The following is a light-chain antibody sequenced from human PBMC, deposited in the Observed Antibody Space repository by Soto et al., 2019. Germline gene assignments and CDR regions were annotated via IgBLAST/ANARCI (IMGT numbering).Light chain of an antibody. Sequence: QSVLTQPPSASGSPGQRVTISCSGSSSNIGSNPVNWYQQLPGTAPKLFIYSNIQRPSGVPDRSSGSKSGTSASLTISGLQSEDEADYYCAAWDDSLDAYVFGTGTRSPS. V-gene: IGLV1-44*01. CDR3: AAWDDSLDAYV. CDR2: SNI. CDR1: SSNIGSNP. J-gene: IGLJ1*01.